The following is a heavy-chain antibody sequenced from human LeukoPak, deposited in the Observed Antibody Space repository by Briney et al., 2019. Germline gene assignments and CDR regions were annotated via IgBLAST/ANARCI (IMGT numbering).Heavy chain of an antibody. D-gene: IGHD6-19*01. CDR2: ISGSGGST. V-gene: IGHV3-23*01. CDR3: ATPQYSSGRHPIFDY. CDR1: GFTFSSYA. Sequence: GGSLRLSCAASGFTFSSYAMSWVRQAPGKGLEWVSAISGSGGSTYYADSVKGRFTISRDNSKNTLYLQMNSLRAEDTAVYYCATPQYSSGRHPIFDYWGQGTLVTVSS. J-gene: IGHJ4*02.